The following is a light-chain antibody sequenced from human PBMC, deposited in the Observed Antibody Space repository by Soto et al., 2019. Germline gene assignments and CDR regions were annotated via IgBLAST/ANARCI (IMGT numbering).Light chain of an antibody. CDR2: DVS. CDR3: QQYDSLPVT. V-gene: IGKV1-33*01. Sequence: DIQMTQSPSSLSASVGDRVTITCQATQDISNHLNWYQQRPGKAPKALIYDVSNLRQGIPSRFSGSGSGTHFTFTISSLQPDDFATYYCQQYDSLPVTFGGGTKV. J-gene: IGKJ4*01. CDR1: QDISNH.